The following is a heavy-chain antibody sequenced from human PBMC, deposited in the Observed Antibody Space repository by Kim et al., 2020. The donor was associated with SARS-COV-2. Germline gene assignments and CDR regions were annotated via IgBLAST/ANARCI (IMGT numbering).Heavy chain of an antibody. J-gene: IGHJ4*02. D-gene: IGHD6-19*01. V-gene: IGHV1-8*01. Sequence: AQKFQGRVTMTRNTSISTAYMELSSLRSEDTAVYYCARGPTTLSSGWYLYWGQGTLVTVSS. CDR3: ARGPTTLSSGWYLY.